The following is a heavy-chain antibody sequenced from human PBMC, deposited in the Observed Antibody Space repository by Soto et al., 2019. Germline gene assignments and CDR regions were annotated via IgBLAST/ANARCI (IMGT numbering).Heavy chain of an antibody. J-gene: IGHJ3*02. V-gene: IGHV1-3*01. D-gene: IGHD3-16*02. Sequence: ASVKVSCKASGYTFTSYAMHWVRQAPGQRLEWMGWINAGNGNTKYSQKFQGRVTITRDTSASTAYMELSSLRSEDTAVYYCASGYDYVWGSYRYGDSAFDIWGQGTMVTVSS. CDR2: INAGNGNT. CDR3: ASGYDYVWGSYRYGDSAFDI. CDR1: GYTFTSYA.